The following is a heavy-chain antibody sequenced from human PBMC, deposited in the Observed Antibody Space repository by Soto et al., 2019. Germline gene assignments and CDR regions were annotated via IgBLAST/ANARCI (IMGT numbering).Heavy chain of an antibody. D-gene: IGHD3-22*01. CDR3: ARPTRYYYDSSGQSAWFDP. J-gene: IGHJ5*02. CDR1: GGSISSSNW. V-gene: IGHV4-4*02. CDR2: IYHSGST. Sequence: SETLSLTCAVSGGSISSSNWWSWVRQPPGKGLEWIGEIYHSGSTNYNPSLKSRVTVSVDTSKNQFSLKLSSVTAADTAVYYCARPTRYYYDSSGQSAWFDPWGQGTLVTVSS.